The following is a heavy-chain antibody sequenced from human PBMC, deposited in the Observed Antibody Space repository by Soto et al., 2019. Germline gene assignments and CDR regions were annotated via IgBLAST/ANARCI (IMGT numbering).Heavy chain of an antibody. CDR2: ISWNSGSI. CDR3: AKDMEYSSSSAYYYYYMDV. Sequence: HPGGSLRLSCAASGFTFDDYAMHWVRQAPGKGLEWVSGISWNSGSIGYADSVKGRFTISRDNAKNSLYLQMNSLRAEDTALYYCAKDMEYSSSSAYYYYYMDVWGKGTTVTVSS. D-gene: IGHD6-6*01. CDR1: GFTFDDYA. V-gene: IGHV3-9*01. J-gene: IGHJ6*03.